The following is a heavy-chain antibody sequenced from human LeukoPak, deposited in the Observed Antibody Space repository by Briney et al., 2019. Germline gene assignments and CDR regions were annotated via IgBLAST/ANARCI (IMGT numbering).Heavy chain of an antibody. CDR2: INHSGST. J-gene: IGHJ4*02. D-gene: IGHD3-22*01. CDR1: GGSFSGYY. Sequence: TSETLSLTCAVYGGSFSGYYWSWIRQPPGKGLEWIGEINHSGSTNYNPSLKSRVTISVDTSKNQFSLKLSSVTAADTAVYYCARDYYDSSGLYYFDYRGQGTLVTVSS. V-gene: IGHV4-34*01. CDR3: ARDYYDSSGLYYFDY.